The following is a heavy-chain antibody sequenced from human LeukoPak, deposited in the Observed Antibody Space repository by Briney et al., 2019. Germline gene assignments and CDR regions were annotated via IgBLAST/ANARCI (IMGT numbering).Heavy chain of an antibody. J-gene: IGHJ4*02. CDR2: ISTSSSYI. V-gene: IGHV3-21*01. CDR1: GFTFSSYS. Sequence: PGGSLRLSCAASGFTFSSYSMNWVRQAPGKGLEWVSSISTSSSYIHYADSVKGRFTISRDNAKNSLYLQMNSLRAEDTAVHSCARGTLNIPGEHGAFDYWGQGTLVTVSS. CDR3: ARGTLNIPGEHGAFDY. D-gene: IGHD1-14*01.